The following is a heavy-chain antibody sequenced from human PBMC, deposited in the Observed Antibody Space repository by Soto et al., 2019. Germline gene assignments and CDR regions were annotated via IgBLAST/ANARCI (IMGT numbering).Heavy chain of an antibody. V-gene: IGHV3-30-3*01. D-gene: IGHD5-18*01. Sequence: GGSLRLSCAASGFTFSSYAMHWVRQAPGKGLEWVAVISYDGSNKYYADSVKGRFTISRDNSKNTLYLQMNSLRAEDTAVYYCARDIVSQYSYGKSNWFDPWGQGALVTVSS. CDR3: ARDIVSQYSYGKSNWFDP. CDR2: ISYDGSNK. CDR1: GFTFSSYA. J-gene: IGHJ5*02.